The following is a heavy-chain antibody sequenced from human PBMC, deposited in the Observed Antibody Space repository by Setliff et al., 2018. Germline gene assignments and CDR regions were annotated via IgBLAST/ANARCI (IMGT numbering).Heavy chain of an antibody. CDR1: SGSFSGYY. CDR3: ARGHPPSDSSGYYYAY. Sequence: SETRSLTCAVYSGSFSGYYWSWIRRPPGKGLEWIGEINHSGSTNYNPSLKSRVTISVDTSKNQFSLKLSSVTAADTAVYYCARGHPPSDSSGYYYAYWGQGTLVTVSS. V-gene: IGHV4-34*01. CDR2: INHSGST. D-gene: IGHD3-22*01. J-gene: IGHJ4*02.